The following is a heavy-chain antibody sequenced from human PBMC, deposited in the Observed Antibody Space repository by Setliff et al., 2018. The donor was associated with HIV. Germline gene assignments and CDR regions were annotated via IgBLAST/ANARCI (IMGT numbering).Heavy chain of an antibody. D-gene: IGHD1-7*01. CDR3: ARYSNWNFEEHFDY. CDR2: INPKSGAT. Sequence: ASVKVSCKAFGYTFTGYYMHWVRQAPGQGLEWMGWINPKSGATNYTQNFQGRVTMSRDTSISTAYMELRSLRSDDTAVYYCARYSNWNFEEHFDYWGQGTLVTVSS. CDR1: GYTFTGYY. V-gene: IGHV1-2*02. J-gene: IGHJ4*02.